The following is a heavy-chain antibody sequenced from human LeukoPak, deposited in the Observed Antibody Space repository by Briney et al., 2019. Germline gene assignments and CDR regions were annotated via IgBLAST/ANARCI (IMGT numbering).Heavy chain of an antibody. Sequence: GGSLRLSCAASGFTFSSYDMHWVRQATGKDLEWVSAIGTAGDTYYPGSVKGRFTISRENAKNSLYLQMNSLRAGDTAVYYCAREKGYYDSSGYWAGNFDYWGQGTLVTVSS. V-gene: IGHV3-13*01. CDR2: IGTAGDT. CDR3: AREKGYYDSSGYWAGNFDY. J-gene: IGHJ4*02. D-gene: IGHD3-22*01. CDR1: GFTFSSYD.